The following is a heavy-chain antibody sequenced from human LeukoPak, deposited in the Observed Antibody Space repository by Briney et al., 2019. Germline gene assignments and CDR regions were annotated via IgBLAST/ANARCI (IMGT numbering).Heavy chain of an antibody. CDR3: ARERYSGSYGY. J-gene: IGHJ4*02. V-gene: IGHV4-61*02. CDR2: IYTSGRT. Sequence: SQTLSLTCTVSGGSISSGSYYWSWIRQPAGKGLEWIGRIYTSGRTNYNPSLKSRVTISVDTSKNQFSLKLSSVTAADTAVYYCARERYSGSYGYWGQGTLVTVSS. D-gene: IGHD1-26*01. CDR1: GGSISSGSYY.